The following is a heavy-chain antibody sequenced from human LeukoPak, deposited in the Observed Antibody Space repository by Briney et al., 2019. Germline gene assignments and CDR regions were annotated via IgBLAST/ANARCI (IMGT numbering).Heavy chain of an antibody. CDR2: IYPGDSDI. D-gene: IGHD2-15*01. CDR3: ARGIYCSGGSCTFDY. J-gene: IGHJ4*02. CDR1: GSSFTTYW. V-gene: IGHV5-51*01. Sequence: GASLKISCKGSGSSFTTYWIGWVRQLPGKGLEWMGIIYPGDSDIRYSTCFQGQVTISADKYISTAYVQWSSLKASDTAMYYCARGIYCSGGSCTFDYWGQGTLVSVSS.